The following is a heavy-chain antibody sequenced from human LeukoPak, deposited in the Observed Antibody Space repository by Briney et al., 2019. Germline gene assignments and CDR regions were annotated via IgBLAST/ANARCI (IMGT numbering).Heavy chain of an antibody. CDR1: GFTFSSYA. Sequence: GGSLRLSCAASGFTFSSYAMHWVRQAPGKGLEWVAVISYDGGNKYYAESVKGRFTISRDNSKNTLYLQMNSLRAEDTAVYYCAKVPRQNGWFPLSDYWGQGALVTVSS. D-gene: IGHD6-19*01. CDR3: AKVPRQNGWFPLSDY. J-gene: IGHJ4*02. V-gene: IGHV3-30*18. CDR2: ISYDGGNK.